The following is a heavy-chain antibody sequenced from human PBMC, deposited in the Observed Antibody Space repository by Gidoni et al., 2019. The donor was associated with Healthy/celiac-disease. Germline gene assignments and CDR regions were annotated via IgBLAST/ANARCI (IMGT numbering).Heavy chain of an antibody. CDR2: ISYDGSNK. V-gene: IGHV3-30*18. CDR3: AKENEWRSGYYGSGRGNYYYGMDV. D-gene: IGHD3-10*01. J-gene: IGHJ6*02. CDR1: GFTFSSYG. Sequence: GVQPGRSLRLSCAASGFTFSSYGMHCVRQAPGKGLEWVAVISYDGSNKYYADSVKGRFTISRDNSKNTLYLQMNSLRAEDTAVYYCAKENEWRSGYYGSGRGNYYYGMDVWGQGTTVTVSS.